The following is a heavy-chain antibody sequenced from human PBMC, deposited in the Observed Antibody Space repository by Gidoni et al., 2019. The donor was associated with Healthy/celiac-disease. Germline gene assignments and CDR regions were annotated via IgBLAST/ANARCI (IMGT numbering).Heavy chain of an antibody. CDR3: ARPVGQLVPWFDP. CDR2: IYHSGST. CDR1: GGSISSSNW. V-gene: IGHV4-4*02. Sequence: VQLQESGPGLVKPSVTLSLTCAVPGGSISSSNWWSWVRQPPGKGLEWIGEIYHSGSTNYNPSLKSRVTISVDKSKNQFSLKLSSVTAADTAVYYCARPVGQLVPWFDPWGQGTLVTVSS. J-gene: IGHJ5*02. D-gene: IGHD6-13*01.